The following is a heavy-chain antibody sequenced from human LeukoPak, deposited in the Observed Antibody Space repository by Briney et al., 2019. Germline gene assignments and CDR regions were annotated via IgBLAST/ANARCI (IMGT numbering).Heavy chain of an antibody. CDR1: GGSISSFY. V-gene: IGHV4-59*01. CDR3: SRAPLGLLGFGF. J-gene: IGHJ4*02. D-gene: IGHD3-16*01. Sequence: SETLSLTCTVSGGSISSFYWGWIRQPPGKGLEWIGYVYYTGTTKYNPSLESRVTMSVDTSKNQFSLKLNSVTAADTAVYYCSRAPLGLLGFGFWGQGTLVTVSS. CDR2: VYYTGTT.